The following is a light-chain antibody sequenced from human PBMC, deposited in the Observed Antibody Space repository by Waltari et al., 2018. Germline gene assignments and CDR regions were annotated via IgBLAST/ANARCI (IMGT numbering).Light chain of an antibody. CDR2: DVS. CDR1: SSDDGGYNY. CDR3: CSYAGSYTHVV. Sequence: QSALTQPRSVSGSPGQSVTISCTGTSSDDGGYNYVSWYQQHPGKAPKLMIYDVSKRPSGVPDRFSGSKSGNTASLTISGLQAEDEADYYCCSYAGSYTHVVFGGGTKLTVL. J-gene: IGLJ2*01. V-gene: IGLV2-11*01.